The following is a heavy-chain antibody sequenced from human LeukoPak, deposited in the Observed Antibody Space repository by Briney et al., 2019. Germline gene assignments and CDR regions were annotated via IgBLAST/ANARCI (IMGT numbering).Heavy chain of an antibody. V-gene: IGHV1-18*01. J-gene: IGHJ4*02. CDR2: ISAYNGNT. CDR3: ARDGAYYYDSSGYYPLNDY. D-gene: IGHD3-22*01. CDR1: GYTFTSYG. Sequence: GASVKLSCKASGYTFTSYGISWVRQAHGQGLEWMGWISAYNGNTNYAQNLQGRVTMTTDTSTTTAYKELRSLRSDDTAVYYCARDGAYYYDSSGYYPLNDYWGQGTLVTVSS.